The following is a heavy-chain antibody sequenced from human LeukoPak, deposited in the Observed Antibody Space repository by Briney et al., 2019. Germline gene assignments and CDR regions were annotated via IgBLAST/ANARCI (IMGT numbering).Heavy chain of an antibody. CDR3: ARGYILTRYYGDY. D-gene: IGHD3-9*01. Sequence: ASVEVSCKASGYSVHAYNMHWVRQAPGQGLEWMGWINHKSGGANYAQKFQDRVTMTWDTSISTAYMELRRLRSDDTAVYYCARGYILTRYYGDYWGQGTLVTVSS. CDR2: INHKSGGA. CDR1: GYSVHAYN. J-gene: IGHJ4*02. V-gene: IGHV1-2*02.